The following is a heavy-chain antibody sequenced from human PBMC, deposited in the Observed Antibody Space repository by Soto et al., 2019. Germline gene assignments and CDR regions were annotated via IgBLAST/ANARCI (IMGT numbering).Heavy chain of an antibody. Sequence: GGSLRLSCAASGFTFSSYGMHWVRQAPGKGLEWVAVISYDGSNKYYADSVKGRFTISRDNSKNTLYLQMNSLRAEDTAVYYCAKDSYLNYYDSSGSSQHYYYYGMDVWGQGTTVTVSS. V-gene: IGHV3-30*18. J-gene: IGHJ6*02. CDR1: GFTFSSYG. CDR3: AKDSYLNYYDSSGSSQHYYYYGMDV. D-gene: IGHD3-22*01. CDR2: ISYDGSNK.